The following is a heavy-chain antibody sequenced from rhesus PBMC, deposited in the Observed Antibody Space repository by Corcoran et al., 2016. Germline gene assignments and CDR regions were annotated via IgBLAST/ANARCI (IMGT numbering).Heavy chain of an antibody. J-gene: IGHJ6*01. CDR3: AKWNYGLDS. Sequence: EVQLVESGGGLAKPGGSLRLSCAASGFTFSSYWMNWVRQAPGKGLEWVSAINSGGDNTYYADSVNGRFTISRDNSKNTLSLQMNSLRAEDTAVYYCAKWNYGLDSWGQGVVVTVSP. CDR2: INSGGDNT. CDR1: GFTFSSYW. V-gene: IGHV3S25*01.